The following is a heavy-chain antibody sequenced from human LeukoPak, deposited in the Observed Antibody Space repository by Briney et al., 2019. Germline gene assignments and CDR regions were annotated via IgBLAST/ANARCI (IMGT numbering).Heavy chain of an antibody. D-gene: IGHD2-8*02. V-gene: IGHV3-7*01. J-gene: IGHJ4*02. CDR2: IKQDGSER. Sequence: GGSLRLSCATSGFTFSRHWMSWVRQAPGKGPEWVANIKQDGSERYYVHSVEGRFTISRDNAKNSLYLQMNSLRAEDTAVYYCARDGGHSTDLDYWGQGIPVTVSS. CDR1: GFTFSRHW. CDR3: ARDGGHSTDLDY.